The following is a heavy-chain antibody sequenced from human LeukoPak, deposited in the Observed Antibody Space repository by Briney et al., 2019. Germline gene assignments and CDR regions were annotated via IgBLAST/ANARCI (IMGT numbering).Heavy chain of an antibody. V-gene: IGHV3-23*01. CDR3: AKESGSGYYRGLDY. Sequence: GGSLRLSCAASGFTFSSYAMTWVRQAPGKGLEWVSAISTSGGSTYYADSVKGRFTISRDNSKNTLYLQMNSLGAEDTALYYCAKESGSGYYRGLDYWGQGTLVTVSS. D-gene: IGHD5-12*01. CDR2: ISTSGGST. CDR1: GFTFSSYA. J-gene: IGHJ4*02.